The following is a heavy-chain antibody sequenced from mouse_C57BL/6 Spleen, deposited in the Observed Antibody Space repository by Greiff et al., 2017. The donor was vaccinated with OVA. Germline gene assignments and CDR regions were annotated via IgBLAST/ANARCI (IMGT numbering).Heavy chain of an antibody. CDR3: AGDRYAQAYFDV. CDR1: GFPITSGYY. V-gene: IGHV12-3*01. J-gene: IGHJ1*03. CDR2: ITHSGET. Sequence: VQLQESGPGLVKPSQSLFLTCSITGFPITSGYYWIWIRQSPGKPLEWMGYITHSGETFYNPSLQSPISITRETSKYQFFLQLNSVTTEDTAMYYCAGDRYAQAYFDVWGTGTTVTVSS. D-gene: IGHD2-10*02.